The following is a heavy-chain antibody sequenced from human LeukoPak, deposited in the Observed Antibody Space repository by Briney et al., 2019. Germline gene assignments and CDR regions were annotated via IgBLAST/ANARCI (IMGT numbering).Heavy chain of an antibody. CDR2: IIPIFGTA. CDR3: AREGPDSSDAFDI. CDR1: GGTFSSYA. Sequence: ASVKVSCKASGGTFSSYAISWVRQAPGQGLEWMGGIIPIFGTANYAQKFQGRVTITADESTSTAYMELSSLRSEDTAVYYCAREGPDSSDAFDIWGQGTMVTVSS. V-gene: IGHV1-69*13. D-gene: IGHD2-15*01. J-gene: IGHJ3*02.